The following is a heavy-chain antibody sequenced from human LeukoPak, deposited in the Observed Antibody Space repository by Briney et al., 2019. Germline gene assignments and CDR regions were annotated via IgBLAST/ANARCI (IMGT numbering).Heavy chain of an antibody. V-gene: IGHV1-2*02. CDR1: GYTFTSYY. D-gene: IGHD1-26*01. Sequence: GASVKVSCKASGYTFTSYYMHWVRQAPGQGLEWMGWINPNSDGPGSAQKFQGRVTMTRDTSISTAYMELSRLRSDDTAVYYCARGRWDKIDFWGQGTLVTVSS. J-gene: IGHJ4*02. CDR2: INPNSDGP. CDR3: ARGRWDKIDF.